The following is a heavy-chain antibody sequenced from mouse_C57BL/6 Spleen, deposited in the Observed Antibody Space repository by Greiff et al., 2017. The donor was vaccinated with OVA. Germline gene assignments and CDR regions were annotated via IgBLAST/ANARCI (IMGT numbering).Heavy chain of an antibody. D-gene: IGHD1-1*01. CDR2: ISSGSSTI. J-gene: IGHJ3*01. V-gene: IGHV5-17*01. CDR1: GFTFSDYG. CDR3: ARGGSSSQFAY. Sequence: EVMLVESGGGLVKPGGSLKLSCAASGFTFSDYGMHWVRQAPETGLEWVAYISSGSSTISYADTVKGRFTISRDNAKNTLFLQMTSLRSEDTAMYYCARGGSSSQFAYWGQGTLVTVSA.